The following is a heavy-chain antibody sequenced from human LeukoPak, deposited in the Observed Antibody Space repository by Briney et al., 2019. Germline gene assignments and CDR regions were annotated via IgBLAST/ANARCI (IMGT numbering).Heavy chain of an antibody. V-gene: IGHV4-59*01. CDR2: IYYSGST. D-gene: IGHD2-15*01. CDR3: ARGLGYCSGNTCLTYFDY. CDR1: GGSISSYY. J-gene: IGHJ4*02. Sequence: SETLSLTCTVSGGSISSYYWSWIRQPPGKGLEWIGHIYYSGSTNYNPSLKSRITISVDTSKNQFSLKLSSVTAADTAVYYCARGLGYCSGNTCLTYFDYWGQGTLVTVSS.